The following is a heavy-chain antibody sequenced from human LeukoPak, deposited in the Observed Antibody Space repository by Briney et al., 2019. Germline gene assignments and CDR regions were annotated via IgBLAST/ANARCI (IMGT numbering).Heavy chain of an antibody. CDR1: GYTCTGYY. CDR3: AREPLAAKRNWFDP. CDR2: INPNSGGT. V-gene: IGHV1-2*05. Sequence: GASVKVSCKASGYTCTGYYMHWVRQAPGQRLEWMGRINPNSGGTNYAQKFQGRVTMTRDTSISTAYMELSRLRSDDTGVYYCAREPLAAKRNWFDPWGEGTLVTVSS. J-gene: IGHJ5*02. D-gene: IGHD2-15*01.